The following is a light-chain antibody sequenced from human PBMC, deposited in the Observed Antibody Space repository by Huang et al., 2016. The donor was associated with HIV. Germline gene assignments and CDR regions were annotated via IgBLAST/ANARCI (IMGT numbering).Light chain of an antibody. CDR1: QTITTY. CDR2: AAS. CDR3: QQSYSSLLS. V-gene: IGKV1-39*01. Sequence: DIQMTQSPSSLSASVGDRVIMTCRASQTITTYLNGYQQRPGKAPKLLIYAASSLQSGVTSRFSGSGSGTDFTLTISSLQPEDCATYYCQQSYSSLLSFGGGTKVAIK. J-gene: IGKJ4*01.